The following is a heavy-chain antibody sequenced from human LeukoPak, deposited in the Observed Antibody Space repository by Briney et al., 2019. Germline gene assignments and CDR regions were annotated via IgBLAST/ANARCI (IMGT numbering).Heavy chain of an antibody. Sequence: GGSLRLSCAASGIVFSNTAMNWARQSPGRGLKWISAISGGGERTFYADSVKGRFTISRDNSKNMVYLQMNSLRVDDTAIYYCGKDGGQYSSGPEFDPRGQGALVTVSS. D-gene: IGHD3-22*01. CDR1: GIVFSNTA. V-gene: IGHV3-23*01. J-gene: IGHJ5*02. CDR3: GKDGGQYSSGPEFDP. CDR2: ISGGGERT.